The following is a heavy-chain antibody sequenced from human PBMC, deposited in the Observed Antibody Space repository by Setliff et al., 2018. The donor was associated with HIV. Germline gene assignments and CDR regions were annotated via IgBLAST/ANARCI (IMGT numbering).Heavy chain of an antibody. CDR3: ASFFVTTVTNQDY. D-gene: IGHD4-17*01. V-gene: IGHV4-34*01. CDR1: GGPSTDHY. CDR2: IHHTGYI. Sequence: SETLSLTCAVYGGPSTDHYWNWIGQSPGMGLEWIAEIHHTGYINYNPSLRSRVSVSRDMSSNQFSLRLSSVTAADTAMYYCASFFVTTVTNQDYWGQGTPVTVSS. J-gene: IGHJ4*02.